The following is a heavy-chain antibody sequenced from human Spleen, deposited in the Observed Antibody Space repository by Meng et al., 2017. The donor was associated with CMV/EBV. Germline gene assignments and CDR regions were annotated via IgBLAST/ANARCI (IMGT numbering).Heavy chain of an antibody. V-gene: IGHV3-74*03. Sequence: SGKASGFKFSNDWVHWGRQAPGKGLVWVSRISKDGNTTYADSVKGRFTISRDNAKNTLYLQMNDLRAEDTAIYYCAREGYTGRFFDYWGQGTPVTVSS. CDR2: ISKDGNT. J-gene: IGHJ4*02. CDR3: AREGYTGRFFDY. D-gene: IGHD1-26*01. CDR1: GFKFSNDW.